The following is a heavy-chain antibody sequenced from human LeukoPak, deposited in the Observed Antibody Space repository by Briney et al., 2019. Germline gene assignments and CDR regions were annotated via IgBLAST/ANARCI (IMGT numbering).Heavy chain of an antibody. CDR2: IYWDDNK. V-gene: IGHV2-5*02. Sequence: APTLVNPTQTLTLTCTYSGFSLSSPGEGVGWVRQPTEKALEWLALIYWDDNKRYSPSLKSRLTITKDTSTSRVVLRMTNMDPVDTATYYCAYRRGLALDYWGQGTLVTVSS. D-gene: IGHD6-19*01. CDR1: GFSLSSPGEG. CDR3: AYRRGLALDY. J-gene: IGHJ4*02.